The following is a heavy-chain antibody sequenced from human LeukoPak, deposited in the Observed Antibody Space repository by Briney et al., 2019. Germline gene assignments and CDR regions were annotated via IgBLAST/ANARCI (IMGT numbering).Heavy chain of an antibody. V-gene: IGHV3-66*01. Sequence: GGSLRLSCAASGFTVSSNYMSWVRQAPGKGLEWVSVIYSGGSTYYADSVKGRFTISRDNSKNTLYLQMNSLRAEDTAVYYCARDRYDSSGYYTWGYYYYGMDVWGQGTTVTVSS. CDR1: GFTVSSNY. J-gene: IGHJ6*02. CDR2: IYSGGST. CDR3: ARDRYDSSGYYTWGYYYYGMDV. D-gene: IGHD3-22*01.